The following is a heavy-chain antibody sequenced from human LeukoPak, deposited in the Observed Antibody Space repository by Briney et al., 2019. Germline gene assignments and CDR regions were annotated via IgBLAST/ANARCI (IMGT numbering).Heavy chain of an antibody. V-gene: IGHV4-59*01. J-gene: IGHJ4*02. CDR1: GGSLSNNY. D-gene: IGHD2-2*01. CDR3: ARFSSGCTTASCYLTY. Sequence: PSATLSLTCTVSGGSLSNNYWSWSRQPPGKGLELLGHIFSTGTTFYTPSLISRVSISLDTSRNQYFLRLTSVTTADTALYYCARFSSGCTTASCYLTYWGQGILVTVSP. CDR2: IFSTGTT.